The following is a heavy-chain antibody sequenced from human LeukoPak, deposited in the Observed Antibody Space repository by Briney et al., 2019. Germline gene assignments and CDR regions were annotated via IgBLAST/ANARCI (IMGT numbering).Heavy chain of an antibody. Sequence: PGGSLTLSCAASGLTFSSYAMTWVRPPPPKGLEWVSVISAIGGSTFYTDSLKGSFSLSRDHSKNTMYLQMYLLKPHDPALYYCAKLRSGGAGAGNYCGQGALVTASS. J-gene: IGHJ4*02. D-gene: IGHD6-13*01. CDR1: GLTFSSYA. V-gene: IGHV3-23*01. CDR3: AKLRSGGAGAGNY. CDR2: ISAIGGST.